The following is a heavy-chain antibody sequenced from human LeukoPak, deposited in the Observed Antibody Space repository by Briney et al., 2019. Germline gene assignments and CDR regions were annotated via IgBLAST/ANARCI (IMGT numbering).Heavy chain of an antibody. V-gene: IGHV5-51*01. CDR3: ARLYCTSNSCYPDY. CDR2: IYPGDSDT. J-gene: IGHJ4*02. D-gene: IGHD2-2*01. Sequence: GESLKISCKGSGYSFTNYWIGWVRQLPGKGLEWMGVIYPGDSDTRYSPSFQGQVTISVDKSISTAYLQWSSLKASDTAMYYCARLYCTSNSCYPDYWGQGTLVTVSS. CDR1: GYSFTNYW.